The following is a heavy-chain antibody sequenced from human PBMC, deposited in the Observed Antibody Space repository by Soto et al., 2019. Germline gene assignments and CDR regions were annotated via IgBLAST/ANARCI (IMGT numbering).Heavy chain of an antibody. CDR3: TTDDPRYDSSELDI. Sequence: GGSLRLSCAASGFTFSNAWMNWVRQAPGKGLEWVGRIKSKTDGGTTDYAAPVKGRFTISRDDSKNTLYLQMNSLKTEDTAVYYCTTDDPRYDSSELDIWGQGTMVTVSS. V-gene: IGHV3-15*07. CDR2: IKSKTDGGTT. D-gene: IGHD3-22*01. CDR1: GFTFSNAW. J-gene: IGHJ3*02.